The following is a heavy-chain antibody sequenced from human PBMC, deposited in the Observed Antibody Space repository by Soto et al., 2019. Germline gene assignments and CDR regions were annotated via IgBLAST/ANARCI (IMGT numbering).Heavy chain of an antibody. J-gene: IGHJ3*02. V-gene: IGHV4-59*01. Sequence: SSETLSLTCTVSGGSISSYYWSWIRQPPGKGLEWIGYIYYSGSTNYNPSLKSRVTISVDTSKNQFSLKLSSVTAADTAVYYCAREAATHTRHAFDIWGQGTMVTVSS. CDR3: AREAATHTRHAFDI. D-gene: IGHD6-25*01. CDR2: IYYSGST. CDR1: GGSISSYY.